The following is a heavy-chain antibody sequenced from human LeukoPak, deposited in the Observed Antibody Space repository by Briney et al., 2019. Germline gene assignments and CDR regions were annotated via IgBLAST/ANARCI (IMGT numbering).Heavy chain of an antibody. V-gene: IGHV3-23*01. J-gene: IGHJ4*02. Sequence: PGGSLRLSCAASGFTFTSYAMSWVRQAPGKGLEWVSGISGSGNRTHYADSVKGRFTISRDNSKNTLYLQMNSLRAEDTAVYYCARSLHYYDSSGYPYLDYWGQGTLVTVSS. CDR1: GFTFTSYA. D-gene: IGHD3-22*01. CDR3: ARSLHYYDSSGYPYLDY. CDR2: ISGSGNRT.